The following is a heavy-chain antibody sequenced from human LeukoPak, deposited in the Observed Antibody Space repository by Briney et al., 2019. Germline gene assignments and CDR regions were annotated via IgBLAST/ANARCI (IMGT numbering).Heavy chain of an antibody. V-gene: IGHV5-51*01. CDR2: IYAGDSDT. Sequence: GESLKISCKGSGDTFTGSWIGWVRQMPGKGLEGIAIIYAGDSDTRYSPSFQGQVTISVDKSITTAYLQWRSLKASDTAMYYCAIYHSGRSGDWFDPWGQGTLVTVSS. CDR3: AIYHSGRSGDWFDP. CDR1: GDTFTGSW. D-gene: IGHD1-26*01. J-gene: IGHJ5*02.